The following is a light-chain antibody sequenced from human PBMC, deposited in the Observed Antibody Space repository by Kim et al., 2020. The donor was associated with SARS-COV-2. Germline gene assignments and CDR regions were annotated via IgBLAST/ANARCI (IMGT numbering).Light chain of an antibody. CDR1: SVAVISVYY. V-gene: IGLV7-43*01. CDR3: LLYYGGAQRKV. J-gene: IGLJ2*01. CDR2: STS. Sequence: GTFTLHCASRSVAVISVYYANWFQQKPGQAPRSLIYSTSNKHSWTPARFSGSLRGDKAALTLSGVQPEDEAEYYCLLYYGGAQRKVFGGGTQLTVL.